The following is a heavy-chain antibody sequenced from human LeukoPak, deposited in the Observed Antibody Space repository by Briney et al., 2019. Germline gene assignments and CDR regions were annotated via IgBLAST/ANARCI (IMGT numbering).Heavy chain of an antibody. D-gene: IGHD6-19*01. V-gene: IGHV3-48*03. CDR3: VRDKYSSGCFDY. Sequence: GGSLRLSCAASGFTFSSYEMNWVRQAPGKGLEWISYISSSGSTIFYADSVKGRFTISRDNAKNSLYLQMSSLRAEDTAVYYCVRDKYSSGCFDYWGQGTLVTVSS. J-gene: IGHJ4*02. CDR1: GFTFSSYE. CDR2: ISSSGSTI.